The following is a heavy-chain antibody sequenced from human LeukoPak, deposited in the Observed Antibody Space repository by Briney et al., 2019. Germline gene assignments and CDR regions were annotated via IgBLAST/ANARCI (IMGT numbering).Heavy chain of an antibody. CDR1: GFTFSSYW. CDR3: AKVNQDIVVVPAAIDY. CDR2: INSDGSST. J-gene: IGHJ4*02. V-gene: IGHV3-74*01. Sequence: GGSLRLSCAASGFTFSSYWMHWVRQAPGKGLVWVSRINSDGSSTSYADSVKGRFTISRDNAKNTLYLQMNSLRAEDTAVYYCAKVNQDIVVVPAAIDYWGQGTLVTVSS. D-gene: IGHD2-2*02.